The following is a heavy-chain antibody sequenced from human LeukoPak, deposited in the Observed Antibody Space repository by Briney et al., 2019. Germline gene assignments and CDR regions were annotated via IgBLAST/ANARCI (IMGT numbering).Heavy chain of an antibody. Sequence: GGSLRLSCAASGFTFNNYWMHWVRQAPGKGLVWVSRIKSDGQITTYAVSVKGRFTTSRDNAKNTFYLQMNSLRVEDAAVYYCLLIILGGSSQHWGQGTLVSVSS. D-gene: IGHD3-3*01. CDR2: IKSDGQIT. CDR1: GFTFNNYW. V-gene: IGHV3-74*01. CDR3: LLIILGGSSQH. J-gene: IGHJ1*01.